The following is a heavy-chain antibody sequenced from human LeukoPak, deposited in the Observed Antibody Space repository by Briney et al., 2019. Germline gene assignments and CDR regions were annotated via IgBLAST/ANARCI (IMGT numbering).Heavy chain of an antibody. Sequence: QPGGSLRLSCAASRFTFSSYGMHWVRQAPGKGLEWVAFIRYDGSNKYYADSVKGRFTISRDNSKNTLYLQMNSLRGEDTAVYYCAKDGHFDWLAGYSDYWGQGTLVTVSS. J-gene: IGHJ4*02. V-gene: IGHV3-30*02. CDR2: IRYDGSNK. D-gene: IGHD3-9*01. CDR1: RFTFSSYG. CDR3: AKDGHFDWLAGYSDY.